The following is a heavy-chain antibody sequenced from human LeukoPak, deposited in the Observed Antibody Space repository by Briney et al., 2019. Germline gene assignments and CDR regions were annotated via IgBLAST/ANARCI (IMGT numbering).Heavy chain of an antibody. V-gene: IGHV4-39*01. Sequence: SETLSLTCHVSGGSITWSSDYGGWIRQPPGKGLEWIGSFSYSGNTFYNPSLRSRVTRSADTSKNYFSLKLSSVTAADTAVYYCARRGPVLNTISNAFDIWGQGTVVTVSS. CDR2: FSYSGNT. D-gene: IGHD3-10*01. CDR3: ARRGPVLNTISNAFDI. CDR1: GGSITWSSDY. J-gene: IGHJ3*02.